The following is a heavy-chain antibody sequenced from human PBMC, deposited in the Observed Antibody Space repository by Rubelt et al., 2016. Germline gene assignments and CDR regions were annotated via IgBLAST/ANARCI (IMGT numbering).Heavy chain of an antibody. D-gene: IGHD6-6*01. CDR2: ISAYNGNT. Sequence: QVQLVQSGAEVKKPGASVKVSCKASGYTFTSYGISWVRQAPGQGLEWMGWISAYNGNTNYAQKPQGRGHRTQNTSTGTAYMELRSLRSDDTAVYYCARDRIRIAARQGWYFDLWGRGTLVTVSS. CDR3: ARDRIRIAARQGWYFDL. J-gene: IGHJ2*01. V-gene: IGHV1-18*01. CDR1: GYTFTSYG.